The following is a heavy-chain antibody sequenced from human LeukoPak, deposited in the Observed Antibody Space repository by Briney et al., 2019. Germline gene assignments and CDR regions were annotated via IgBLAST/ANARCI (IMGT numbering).Heavy chain of an antibody. J-gene: IGHJ4*02. D-gene: IGHD4-11*01. Sequence: PGGSLRLSCAASGFTFSGYAMSWVRQAPGKGLEWVSAISGSGGSTYYADSVKGRFTISRDNSKNTLYLQMNSLRAEDTAVYYCAKARTHEYSNYNYWGQGTLVTVSS. CDR1: GFTFSGYA. CDR2: ISGSGGST. CDR3: AKARTHEYSNYNY. V-gene: IGHV3-23*01.